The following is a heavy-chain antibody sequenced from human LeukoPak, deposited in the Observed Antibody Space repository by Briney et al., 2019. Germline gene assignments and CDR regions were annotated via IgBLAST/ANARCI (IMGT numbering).Heavy chain of an antibody. CDR3: AKDRYCSSTSCPAAFDY. CDR2: ISGSGGST. J-gene: IGHJ4*02. CDR1: GFTFSSYA. Sequence: GGSLRLSCAASGFTFSSYAMNWVRLAPGKGLEWVSAISGSGGSTYYADSVKGRFTISRDNSKNTLYLQMNSLRAEDTAVYYCAKDRYCSSTSCPAAFDYWGQGTLVTVSS. D-gene: IGHD2-2*01. V-gene: IGHV3-23*01.